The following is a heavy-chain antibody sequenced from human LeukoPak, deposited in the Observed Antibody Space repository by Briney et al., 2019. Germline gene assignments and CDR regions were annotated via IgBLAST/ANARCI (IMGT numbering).Heavy chain of an antibody. CDR2: VYYSGTT. Sequence: PSETLSLTCTVSGGSISSGSYYWSWIRQPAGKGLEWIGNVYYSGTTYYNPSLKSRLTISVDTSKNQFSLKLNSVTAADTAVYFCARDCGGDSYLGAFDIWGQGTVVTVSS. J-gene: IGHJ3*02. V-gene: IGHV4-61*10. D-gene: IGHD2-21*02. CDR1: GGSISSGSYY. CDR3: ARDCGGDSYLGAFDI.